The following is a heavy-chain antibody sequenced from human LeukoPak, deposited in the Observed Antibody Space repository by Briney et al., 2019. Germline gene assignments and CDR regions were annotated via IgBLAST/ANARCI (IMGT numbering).Heavy chain of an antibody. D-gene: IGHD2-2*01. CDR1: GFTFSSYG. Sequence: AGGSLRLSCAASGFTFSSYGMHWVRQAPGKGLEWVAVISYDGSNKYYADSVKGRFTISRDNSKNTLYLQMNSLRAEDTAVYYCAWDIVVVPAAPYGMDVWGQGTTVTVSS. CDR3: AWDIVVVPAAPYGMDV. V-gene: IGHV3-30*03. J-gene: IGHJ6*02. CDR2: ISYDGSNK.